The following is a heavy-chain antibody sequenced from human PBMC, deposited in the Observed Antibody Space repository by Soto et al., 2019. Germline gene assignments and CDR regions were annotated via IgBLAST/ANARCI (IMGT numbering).Heavy chain of an antibody. CDR3: AMGLGELSLYTYYGMDV. J-gene: IGHJ6*02. V-gene: IGHV1-2*02. D-gene: IGHD3-16*02. Sequence: ASVKVSCKASGYTFTGYYMHWVRQAPGQGLDRMGWINPNSGGANYAQKFQGRVTMTRDTSIRTAYMELSRLRSNETAVYYCAMGLGELSLYTYYGMDVWGQGTTVTVSS. CDR2: INPNSGGA. CDR1: GYTFTGYY.